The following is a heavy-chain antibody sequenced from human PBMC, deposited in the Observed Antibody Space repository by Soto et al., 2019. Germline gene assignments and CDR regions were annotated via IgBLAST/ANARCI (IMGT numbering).Heavy chain of an antibody. Sequence: QVQLVQSRGEVKKPGASVKVSCKTSGYSFTTYGISWVRQAPGQGLEWMGWISGYNGNTNYAQNLQGRVTMTTDTSTSTAYMELRSLRSDDTAVYYWAREGPAPYYYYGMDVWGQRSTVTVSS. CDR1: GYSFTTYG. CDR2: ISGYNGNT. CDR3: AREGPAPYYYYGMDV. V-gene: IGHV1-18*01. J-gene: IGHJ6*02.